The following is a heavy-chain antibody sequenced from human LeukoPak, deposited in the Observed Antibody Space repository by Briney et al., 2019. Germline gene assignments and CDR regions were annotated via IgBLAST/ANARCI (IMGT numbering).Heavy chain of an antibody. CDR2: IYYSGST. Sequence: SQTLSLTCTVSGGSISSGGYYWSWIRQHPGKGLEWIGYIYYSGSTYYNPSLKSRVTISVDTSKNQFSLKLSSVTAADTAVYYRARRTTGSSNWFDPWGQGTLVTVSS. CDR3: ARRTTGSSNWFDP. J-gene: IGHJ5*02. V-gene: IGHV4-31*03. D-gene: IGHD1-1*01. CDR1: GGSISSGGYY.